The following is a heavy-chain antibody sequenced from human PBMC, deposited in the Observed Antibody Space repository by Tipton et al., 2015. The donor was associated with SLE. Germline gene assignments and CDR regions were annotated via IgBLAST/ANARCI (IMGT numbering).Heavy chain of an antibody. CDR3: AKDNIGGTYSGYYFDS. CDR1: GFTFRNYA. D-gene: IGHD4-11*01. Sequence: SLRLSCAASGFTFRNYAMHWVRQAPGKGLEWVAVISYDGTTKYYADSVKGRFAMSRDNSKKILYLQMNSLRAEDTAVYYCAKDNIGGTYSGYYFDSWGQGTLVTVSS. CDR2: ISYDGTTK. J-gene: IGHJ4*02. V-gene: IGHV3-30*09.